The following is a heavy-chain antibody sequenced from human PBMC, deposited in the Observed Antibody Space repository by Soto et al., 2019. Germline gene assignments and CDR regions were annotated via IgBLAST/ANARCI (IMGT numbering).Heavy chain of an antibody. CDR2: INRDGSFS. CDR1: GFTFSDYW. V-gene: IGHV3-74*03. CDR3: ARVFKIWSSSNWYYIDY. Sequence: GGSLRLSCAASGFTFSDYWMHWFRQAPGRGLMWVSRINRDGSFSTYADSVKGRFTISRDNAKNTLFLQMNSLRAEDTAVYYCARVFKIWSSSNWYYIDYWGQGSLVTVSS. J-gene: IGHJ4*02. D-gene: IGHD6-13*01.